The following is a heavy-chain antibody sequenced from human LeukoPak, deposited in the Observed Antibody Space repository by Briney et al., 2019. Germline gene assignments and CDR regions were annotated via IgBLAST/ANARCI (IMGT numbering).Heavy chain of an antibody. CDR2: ISGSGGST. D-gene: IGHD3-10*01. J-gene: IGHJ4*02. Sequence: PGGSLRLSCAASGFTFSSYAMSWVRQAPGKGLERVSAISGSGGSTYYADSVKGRFTISRDNSKNTLYLQMNSLRAEDTALYYCAKDGVGDYGSGEYYFDYWGQGTLVTVSS. CDR1: GFTFSSYA. V-gene: IGHV3-23*01. CDR3: AKDGVGDYGSGEYYFDY.